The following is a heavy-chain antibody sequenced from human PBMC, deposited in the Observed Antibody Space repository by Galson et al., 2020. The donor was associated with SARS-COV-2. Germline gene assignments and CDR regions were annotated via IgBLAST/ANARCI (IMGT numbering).Heavy chain of an antibody. CDR2: ISYDGSNK. Sequence: GGSLRLSCAASGFTFSSYAMHWVRQAPGKGLEWVAVISYDGSNKYYADSVKGRFTISRDNSKNTLYLQMNSLRAEDTAVYYCARDFYDYVWGSYRYLPGNVWGKGTTVTVSS. V-gene: IGHV3-30*01. CDR1: GFTFSSYA. CDR3: ARDFYDYVWGSYRYLPGNV. J-gene: IGHJ6*04. D-gene: IGHD3-16*02.